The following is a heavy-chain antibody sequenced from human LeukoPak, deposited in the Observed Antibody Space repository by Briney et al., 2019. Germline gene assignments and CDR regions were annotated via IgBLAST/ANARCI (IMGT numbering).Heavy chain of an antibody. V-gene: IGHV3-30-3*01. CDR2: ISYDGSNK. CDR1: GFTFSSYA. CDR3: ARELLYYYGSGSYSYYYYYYGTDV. J-gene: IGHJ6*02. D-gene: IGHD3-10*01. Sequence: GRSLRLSCAASGFTFSSYAMHWVRQAPGEGLEWVAVISYDGSNKYYADSVKGRFTISRDNSKNTLYLQMNSLRAEDTAVYYCARELLYYYGSGSYSYYYYYYGTDVWGQGTTVTVSS.